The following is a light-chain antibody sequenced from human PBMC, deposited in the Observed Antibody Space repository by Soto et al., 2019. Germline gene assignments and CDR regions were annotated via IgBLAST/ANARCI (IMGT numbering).Light chain of an antibody. CDR3: HQYATSLLT. CDR1: QSVGNNF. Sequence: EIVLTQSPGTLSLSPGERATLSCRASQSVGNNFLGWYQQKPGQPPRLLVFHASTRATGIPDRFSGGGSGADFTLIISRLEPEDFAVYYCHQYATSLLTFGGGTNVEIK. CDR2: HAS. J-gene: IGKJ4*01. V-gene: IGKV3-20*01.